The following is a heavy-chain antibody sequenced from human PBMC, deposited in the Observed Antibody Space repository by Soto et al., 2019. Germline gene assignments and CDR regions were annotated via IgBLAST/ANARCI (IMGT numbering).Heavy chain of an antibody. CDR3: ARRIVATEMFDY. Sequence: TSETLSLTSTVYSGTMISYYWSWIRQPPGRGLEWIGFIYYAGSTKYNRSLDSRVTISVDTSKNQFSLTVTSVTAADTAVYYCARRIVATEMFDYWGQGTLVTVSS. V-gene: IGHV4-59*08. D-gene: IGHD5-12*01. CDR1: SGTMISYY. J-gene: IGHJ4*02. CDR2: IYYAGST.